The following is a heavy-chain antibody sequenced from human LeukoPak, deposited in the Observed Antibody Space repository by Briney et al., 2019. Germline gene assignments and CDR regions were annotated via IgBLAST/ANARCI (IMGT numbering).Heavy chain of an antibody. Sequence: GGSLRLSCAASGFIFSDYYMSWIRQAPGKGLGWVSYISSSGSTMYYTDSVKGRFTISRDNAKDSLYLQMNSLRAEDTAVYYCARDPGSGYEEHFDYWGQGTLVTASS. J-gene: IGHJ4*02. D-gene: IGHD5-12*01. CDR3: ARDPGSGYEEHFDY. CDR2: ISSSGSTM. CDR1: GFIFSDYY. V-gene: IGHV3-11*01.